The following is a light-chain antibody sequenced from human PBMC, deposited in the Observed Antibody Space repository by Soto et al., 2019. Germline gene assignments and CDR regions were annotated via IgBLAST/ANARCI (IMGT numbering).Light chain of an antibody. J-gene: IGLJ1*01. CDR2: EVS. V-gene: IGLV2-23*02. CDR1: SSDVGSYNL. Sequence: QSVLTQPASVSGSPGQSITISCTGTSSDVGSYNLVSWYQQHPGKAPKLMIYEVSKRPSGISNRFSGFKSGNTASLTISGLQAENDADYYCSSYAGSSTRYVFGTGTKLTVL. CDR3: SSYAGSSTRYV.